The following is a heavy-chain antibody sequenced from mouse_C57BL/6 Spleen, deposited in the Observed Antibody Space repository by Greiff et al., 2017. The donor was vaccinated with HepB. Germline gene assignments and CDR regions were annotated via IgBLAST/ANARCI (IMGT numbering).Heavy chain of an antibody. V-gene: IGHV5-17*01. Sequence: EVQVVESGGGLVKPGGSLKLSCAASGFTFSDYGMHWVRQAPEKGLEWFAYISSGSSTIYYADTVKGQFTISRDNAKNTLFLNMTILRAEDTAMSYCARAMDYRGQGATVTVSS. CDR2: ISSGSSTI. CDR3: ARAMDY. CDR1: GFTFSDYG. J-gene: IGHJ4*01.